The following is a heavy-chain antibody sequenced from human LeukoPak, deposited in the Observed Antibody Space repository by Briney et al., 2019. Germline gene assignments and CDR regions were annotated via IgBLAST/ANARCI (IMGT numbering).Heavy chain of an antibody. D-gene: IGHD3-16*01. V-gene: IGHV5-51*01. CDR1: GYSFTSYW. Sequence: GESLKISCEGSGYSFTSYWIGWVRQMPGKGLEWMGIIYPGDSDARYSPSFQGQVTVSADKSISTAYLQWSSLKASDTAMYYCARMEGVPRGAFDIWGQGTMVTVSS. J-gene: IGHJ3*02. CDR2: IYPGDSDA. CDR3: ARMEGVPRGAFDI.